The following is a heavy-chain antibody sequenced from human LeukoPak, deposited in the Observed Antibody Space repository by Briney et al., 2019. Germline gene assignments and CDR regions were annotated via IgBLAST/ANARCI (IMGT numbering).Heavy chain of an antibody. J-gene: IGHJ5*02. CDR3: ARDCSSTSCYRGGFDP. Sequence: GGALRLSCAACGFTFSSYWMSWVRQAPGKGLEWVANIKQDGSEKYYVDSVKGRFTISRDNAKNSLYLQMNSLRAEDTAVYYCARDCSSTSCYRGGFDPWGQGTLVTVSS. CDR2: IKQDGSEK. D-gene: IGHD2-2*01. V-gene: IGHV3-7*01. CDR1: GFTFSSYW.